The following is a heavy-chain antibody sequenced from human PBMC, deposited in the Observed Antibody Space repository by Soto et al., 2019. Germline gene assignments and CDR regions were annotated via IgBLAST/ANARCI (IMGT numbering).Heavy chain of an antibody. CDR1: GGSISSYY. J-gene: IGHJ4*02. D-gene: IGHD4-17*01. CDR3: AYGDSRGPFDS. CDR2: IYNSGST. Sequence: QVQLQESGPGLVRPSETLSLTCTVSGGSISSYYWCWIRQPPGKGLEWIGYIYNSGSTNYNPSLKSRVTISVDTSKTQVSLKLSSVTAADTAVYYCAYGDSRGPFDSWGQGTLVTVSS. V-gene: IGHV4-59*01.